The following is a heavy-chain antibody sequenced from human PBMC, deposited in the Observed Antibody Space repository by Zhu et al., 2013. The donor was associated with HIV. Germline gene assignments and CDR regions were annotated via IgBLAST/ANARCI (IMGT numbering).Heavy chain of an antibody. CDR1: GYTFIDYY. D-gene: IGHD3-10*01. CDR2: INPNTGGT. V-gene: IGHV1-2*02. CDR3: ARGGSFNYNVMDV. Sequence: QVQLVQSGPEVKKPGASVKVSCKASGYTFIDYYVNWVRQARGQGPEWMGWINPNTGGTSLPQKFQGRVTMTRDTSINTAYMELNRLKSDDTAVYYCARGGSFNYNVMDVWGQGTTVTVSS. J-gene: IGHJ6*02.